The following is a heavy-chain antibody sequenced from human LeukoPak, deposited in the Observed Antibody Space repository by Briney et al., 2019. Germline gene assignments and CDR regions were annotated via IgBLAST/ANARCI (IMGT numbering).Heavy chain of an antibody. V-gene: IGHV3-30*03. CDR2: MSYDGRYR. Sequence: GGSLRLSCTTSGLTFDFYAIHWVRHAPGKALEGVTVMSYDGRYRYYADSAKGRFTISRDNSKRTLYLEMSSLRPEDTALYYCARSELYYGSESYYHLDYWGHGTLVTVSS. CDR1: GLTFDFYA. CDR3: ARSELYYGSESYYHLDY. J-gene: IGHJ4*01. D-gene: IGHD3-10*01.